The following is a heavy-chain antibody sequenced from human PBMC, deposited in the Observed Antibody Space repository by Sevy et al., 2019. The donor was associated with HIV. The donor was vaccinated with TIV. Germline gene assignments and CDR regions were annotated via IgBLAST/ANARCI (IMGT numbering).Heavy chain of an antibody. D-gene: IGHD6-19*01. J-gene: IGHJ6*02. CDR1: GGSISSYY. V-gene: IGHV4-59*01. Sequence: SETLSLTCTVSGGSISSYYWSWIRQPPGKGLEWIGYIYYSGSTNYNPSLKSRVTISVDTSKNQFSLKLSSVTAADTAVYYCASVLAVAGTRYYYGMDVWGQGTTVTVSS. CDR3: ASVLAVAGTRYYYGMDV. CDR2: IYYSGST.